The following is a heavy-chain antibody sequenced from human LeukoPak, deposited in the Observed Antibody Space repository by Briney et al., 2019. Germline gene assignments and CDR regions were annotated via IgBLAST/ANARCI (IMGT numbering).Heavy chain of an antibody. CDR2: IRSKANSYAT. J-gene: IGHJ4*02. CDR1: GFTFSGSA. V-gene: IGHV3-73*01. Sequence: GGSLKLSGEASGFTFSGSAMHWVRQASGKGLEWVGRIRSKANSYATAYAASVKGRFTISRDDSKNTAYLQMNSLKTEDTAVYYCTTIVVVPAAIVDYWGQGTLVTVSS. D-gene: IGHD2-2*02. CDR3: TTIVVVPAAIVDY.